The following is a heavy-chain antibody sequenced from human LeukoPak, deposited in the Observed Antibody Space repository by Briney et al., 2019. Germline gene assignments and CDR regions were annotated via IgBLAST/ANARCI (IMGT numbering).Heavy chain of an antibody. CDR3: ARDRLLWFGEGIDH. J-gene: IGHJ4*02. CDR2: ISGSGETA. V-gene: IGHV3-23*01. CDR1: GFTFSSSA. D-gene: IGHD3-10*01. Sequence: PGGSLRLSCAASGFTFSSSAMSWVRQAPRKGLEWVSAISGSGETAFYADSVKGRFTISRDNSQNTLYLQMNSLRADDTAVYYCARDRLLWFGEGIDHWGQGTLVTVSS.